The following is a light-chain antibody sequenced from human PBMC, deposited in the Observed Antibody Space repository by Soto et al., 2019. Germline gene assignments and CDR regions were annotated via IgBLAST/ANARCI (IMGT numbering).Light chain of an antibody. Sequence: EIVMTQSPATLSVSPGERATLSCRASQSVSSNLAWYQQKPGQAPRLLIYGASTRATGIPARFSGSGSGPEFTLTISSLQSEDFAVYYCQQYNNWPLAFGQGTKAEIK. CDR2: GAS. J-gene: IGKJ1*01. CDR1: QSVSSN. CDR3: QQYNNWPLA. V-gene: IGKV3-15*01.